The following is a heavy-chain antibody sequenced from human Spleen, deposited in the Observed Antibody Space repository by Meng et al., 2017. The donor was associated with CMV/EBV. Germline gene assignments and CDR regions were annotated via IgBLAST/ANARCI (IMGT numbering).Heavy chain of an antibody. CDR1: GFKFEDYA. D-gene: IGHD2-2*01. J-gene: IGHJ6*02. V-gene: IGHV3-9*01. Sequence: SLKISCAASGFKFEDYAMYWVRQAPGKGLEWVSGISWNSDNTGYGDSVKGRFTISRDNAKNSLYLQMNSLRAEDTAVYYCARSHIVVVPAARYYYYYGMDVWGQGTTVTVSS. CDR2: ISWNSDNT. CDR3: ARSHIVVVPAARYYYYYGMDV.